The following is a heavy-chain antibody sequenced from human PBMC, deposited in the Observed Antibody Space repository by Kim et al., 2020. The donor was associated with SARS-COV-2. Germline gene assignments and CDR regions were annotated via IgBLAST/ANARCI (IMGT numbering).Heavy chain of an antibody. D-gene: IGHD5-18*01. V-gene: IGHV3-33*05. CDR2: ISYDGSNK. J-gene: IGHJ4*02. CDR3: ARRRGYVLPDYYFDY. Sequence: GGSLRLSCAASGFTFSSYGMHWVRQAPGKGLEWVAVISYDGSNKYYADSVKGRFTISRDNSKNTLYLQMNSLRAEDTAVYYCARRRGYVLPDYYFDYWGQGTLVTVSS. CDR1: GFTFSSYG.